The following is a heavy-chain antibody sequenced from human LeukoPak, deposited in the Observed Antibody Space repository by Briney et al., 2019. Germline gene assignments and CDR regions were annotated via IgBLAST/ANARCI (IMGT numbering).Heavy chain of an antibody. D-gene: IGHD3-10*01. CDR2: IYTSGST. CDR3: ARQYFDSGKYYYAMDV. CDR1: GGSISTYY. Sequence: SETLSLTCTVSGGSISTYYWTWIRQPAGQGLEWMGRIYTSGSTTCGPALKSRVTMSVVTSKDEFSLQVCPVTAADAAVYYCARQYFDSGKYYYAMDVWGPGTTVTVSS. V-gene: IGHV4-4*07. J-gene: IGHJ6*02.